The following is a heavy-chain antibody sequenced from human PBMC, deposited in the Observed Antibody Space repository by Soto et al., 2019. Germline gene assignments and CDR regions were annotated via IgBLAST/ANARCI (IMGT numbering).Heavy chain of an antibody. V-gene: IGHV3-9*01. CDR3: AKDIHYDILTGKDAFDI. J-gene: IGHJ3*02. CDR2: ISWNSGSI. D-gene: IGHD3-9*01. CDR1: GFTFDDYA. Sequence: GGSLRLSCAASGFTFDDYAMHWVRQAPGKGLEWVSGISWNSGSIGYADSVKGRFTISRDNAKNSLYLQMNSLRAEDTALYYCAKDIHYDILTGKDAFDIWGQGTMVTVSS.